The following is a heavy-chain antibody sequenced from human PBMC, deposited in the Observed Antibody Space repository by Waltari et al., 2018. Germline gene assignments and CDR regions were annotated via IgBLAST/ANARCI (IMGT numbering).Heavy chain of an antibody. V-gene: IGHV3-74*01. J-gene: IGHJ4*02. CDR3: ARDGGGNGYIHY. CDR1: GFTFSSSY. CDR2: INTDGGST. Sequence: EVQLVESGGGLVQPGGSLRLSCEASGFTFSSSYMHWVRQAPGKGLVWGSRINTDGGSTNYAESVEGRFTIYRDNGKNKLYLQKNRLRGEDAAVYYCARDGGGNGYIHYWGQGTLVTVSS. D-gene: IGHD3-16*01.